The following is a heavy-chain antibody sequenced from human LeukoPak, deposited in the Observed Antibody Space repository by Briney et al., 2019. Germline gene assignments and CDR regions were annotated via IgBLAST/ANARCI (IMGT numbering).Heavy chain of an antibody. V-gene: IGHV1-2*02. J-gene: IGHJ5*02. Sequence: ASVKVSCKASGYTFTGYYMHWVRQAPGQGLEWMGWINPNSGGTNYAQKFQGRVTMTRDTSISTAYMELSRLRSDDTAVYYCARGGFDLSLPPCNWFDPWGQGTLVTVSS. CDR3: ARGGFDLSLPPCNWFDP. CDR1: GYTFTGYY. CDR2: INPNSGGT. D-gene: IGHD3-9*01.